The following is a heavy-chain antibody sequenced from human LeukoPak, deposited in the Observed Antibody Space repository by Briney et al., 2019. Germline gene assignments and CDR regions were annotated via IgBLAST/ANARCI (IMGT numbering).Heavy chain of an antibody. D-gene: IGHD5-24*01. CDR1: GFTFSSYW. CDR3: ARDGWEMATIGHFDY. Sequence: PGGSLRLSCAASGFTFSSYWMHWVRHAPGKGLVWVSRINSDGSSTSYADSVKGRFTISRDNAKNSLYLQMNSLRAEDTAVYYCARDGWEMATIGHFDYWGQGTLVTVSS. V-gene: IGHV3-74*01. CDR2: INSDGSST. J-gene: IGHJ4*02.